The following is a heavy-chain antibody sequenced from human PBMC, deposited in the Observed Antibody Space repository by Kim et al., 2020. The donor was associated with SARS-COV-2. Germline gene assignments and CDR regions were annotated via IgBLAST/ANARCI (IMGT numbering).Heavy chain of an antibody. V-gene: IGHV4-30-4*01. D-gene: IGHD2-21*01. J-gene: IGHJ4*02. CDR1: GGSISSGDYY. CDR3: ASLPVPRDARRDY. CDR2: IYYSGST. Sequence: SETLSLTCTVSGGSISSGDYYWSWIRQPPGKGLEWIGYIYYSGSTYYNPSLKSRVTISVDTSKNQFSLKLSSVTAADTAVYYCASLPVPRDARRDYWGQGTLVTVSS.